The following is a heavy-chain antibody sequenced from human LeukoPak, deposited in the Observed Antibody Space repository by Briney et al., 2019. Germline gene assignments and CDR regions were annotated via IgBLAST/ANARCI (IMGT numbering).Heavy chain of an antibody. D-gene: IGHD2-8*01. CDR3: ARGRSYCTNGVCSWFDP. V-gene: IGHV4-39*01. J-gene: IGHJ5*02. CDR2: SYYSWST. CDR1: GGTISSSSYY. Sequence: PSGTLSLTCTASGGTISSSSYYWGWNGQPQGQGLEWTGSSYYSWSTYYNPSLNRCAITCVNASNNQFSLMLSSVTAANAAVYYCARGRSYCTNGVCSWFDPWGQGTLVTVSS.